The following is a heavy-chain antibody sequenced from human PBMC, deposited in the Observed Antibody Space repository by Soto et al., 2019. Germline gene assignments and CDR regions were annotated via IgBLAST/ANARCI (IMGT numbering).Heavy chain of an antibody. CDR2: INTDGSST. CDR3: ERVEGVPNSYYCLGSEV. V-gene: IGHV3-74*01. Sequence: EGSLRRSCAASGLPFSNYDRHWLRQTTGKGLEWVSHINTDGSSTSYAGSVKGRFTISRDNAKNTLYLQMNSLRAEDTAVYFCERVEGVPNSYYCLGSEVLGQGPTGTV. D-gene: IGHD7-27*01. J-gene: IGHJ6*02. CDR1: GLPFSNYD.